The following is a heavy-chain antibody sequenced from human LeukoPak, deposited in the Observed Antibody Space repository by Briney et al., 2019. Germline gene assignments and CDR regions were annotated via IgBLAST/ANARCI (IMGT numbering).Heavy chain of an antibody. CDR1: GGSFSGYY. CDR2: IYHSGST. V-gene: IGHV4-34*01. CDR3: ARGRYDYYDSSGYYPRAEYFQH. Sequence: SETLSLTCAVYGGSFSGYYWSWIRQPPGKGLEWIGEIYHSGSTNYNPSLKSRVTISVDTSKNQFSLKLSSVTAADTAVYYCARGRYDYYDSSGYYPRAEYFQHWGQGTLVTVSS. J-gene: IGHJ1*01. D-gene: IGHD3-22*01.